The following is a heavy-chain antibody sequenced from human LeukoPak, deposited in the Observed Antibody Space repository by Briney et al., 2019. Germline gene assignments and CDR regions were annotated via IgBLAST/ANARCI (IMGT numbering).Heavy chain of an antibody. D-gene: IGHD6-19*01. CDR3: ARDSSGWSNFDF. Sequence: SETLSLTCTVSSGSISSSTHYWGWIRQPPGKGLEWIGSFYYSGSTYYNPSLKSRFTISVDTSKNQFSLKLSSVTATDTAVYYCARDSSGWSNFDFWGQGTLVTVSS. V-gene: IGHV4-39*01. CDR1: SGSISSSTHY. J-gene: IGHJ4*02. CDR2: FYYSGST.